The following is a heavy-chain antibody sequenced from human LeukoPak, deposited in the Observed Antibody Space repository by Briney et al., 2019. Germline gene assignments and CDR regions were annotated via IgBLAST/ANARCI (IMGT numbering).Heavy chain of an antibody. CDR2: ISGSGGGT. Sequence: GGSLRLSCAASGFTFSSYAMSRVRQAPGKGLEWVSAISGSGGGTYYADSVKGRFTISRDNSKNTLYLQMNSLRAEDTAVYYCAKARGGIAARPDSYWGQGTLVTVSS. J-gene: IGHJ4*02. V-gene: IGHV3-23*01. CDR1: GFTFSSYA. D-gene: IGHD6-6*01. CDR3: AKARGGIAARPDSY.